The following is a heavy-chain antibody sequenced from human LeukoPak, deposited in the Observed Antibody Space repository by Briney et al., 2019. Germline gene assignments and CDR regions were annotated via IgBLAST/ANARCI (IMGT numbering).Heavy chain of an antibody. Sequence: GGSLRLSCAASGFTVSSNYMSWVRQAPGKGLVWVSVIYSGGSTYYADSVKGRFTISRDNSKNTLYLQMNSLRAEDTAVYYCARAWTSGSYLFFDYWGQGTLVTVSS. V-gene: IGHV3-66*02. CDR2: IYSGGST. D-gene: IGHD1-26*01. CDR3: ARAWTSGSYLFFDY. J-gene: IGHJ4*02. CDR1: GFTVSSNY.